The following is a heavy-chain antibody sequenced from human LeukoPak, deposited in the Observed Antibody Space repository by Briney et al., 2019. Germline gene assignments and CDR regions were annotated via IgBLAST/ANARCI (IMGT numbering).Heavy chain of an antibody. Sequence: GGSLRLSCAGSGFTFSNYAMIWVRQAPGKGLEWVSAIKGSGSYTKYADSVTGRFTISRDNSKNMLYLQMNSLTADDTATYYRAKDPNGDYIGAFDFGGQGTMVTVSS. CDR1: GFTFSNYA. CDR3: AKDPNGDYIGAFDF. D-gene: IGHD4-17*01. V-gene: IGHV3-23*01. J-gene: IGHJ3*01. CDR2: IKGSGSYT.